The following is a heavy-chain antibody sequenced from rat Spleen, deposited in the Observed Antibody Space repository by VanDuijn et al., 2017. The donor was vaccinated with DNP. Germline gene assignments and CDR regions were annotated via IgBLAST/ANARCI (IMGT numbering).Heavy chain of an antibody. V-gene: IGHV5-22*01. CDR3: VRCNSGHFDY. Sequence: EVQLVESGGGLVQPGRSLKLSCAASGFTFSAYYVAWVRQAPAKGLEWVAYIGSPAYAPYYGDSVKGRFTISRDNAKSTLYLQMNSLSSEDMAHYYCVRCNSGHFDYWGQGVMVTVSA. CDR2: IGSPAYAP. D-gene: IGHD4-3*01. CDR1: GFTFSAYY. J-gene: IGHJ2*01.